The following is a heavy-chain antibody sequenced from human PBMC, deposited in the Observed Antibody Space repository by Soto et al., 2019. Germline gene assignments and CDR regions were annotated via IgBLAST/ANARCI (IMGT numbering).Heavy chain of an antibody. CDR3: AKDMSGGYYYGMDV. V-gene: IGHV3-9*01. CDR2: ISWNSGNI. J-gene: IGHJ6*02. CDR1: GFTFDDYA. Sequence: GGSLRLSCAASGFTFDDYAMHWVRQAPGKGLEWVSGISWNSGNIDYADSVKGRFTISRDNAKDSLYLQMNSLRAEDTALYYCAKDMSGGYYYGMDVWGQGTTVTVSS.